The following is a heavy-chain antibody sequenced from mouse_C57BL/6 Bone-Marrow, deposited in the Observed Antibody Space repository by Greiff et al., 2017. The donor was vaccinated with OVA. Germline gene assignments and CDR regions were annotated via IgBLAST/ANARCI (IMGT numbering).Heavy chain of an antibody. CDR3: ARLTTLVAPY. CDR1: GFTFSSYG. Sequence: DVKLVESGGDLVKPGGSLKLSCAASGFTFSSYGMSWVRQTPDKRLAWVATISSGGSYTYSPDSVKGRFTISRDNTKNTLYLQMSSLKSEDTAMCYCARLTTLVAPYWGQGTTLTVSS. D-gene: IGHD1-1*01. J-gene: IGHJ2*01. CDR2: ISSGGSYT. V-gene: IGHV5-6*02.